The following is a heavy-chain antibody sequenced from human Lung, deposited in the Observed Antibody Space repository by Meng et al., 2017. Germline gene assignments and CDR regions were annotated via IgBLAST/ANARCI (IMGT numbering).Heavy chain of an antibody. CDR1: GGSLSHCD. Sequence: QPRKVREGRVKPAETRSHPCVAWGGSLSHCDCRRIRQPPGKGLYWIGETKHSGSTNYTPSLESRATKSVDTSQNNLSLKLSSVTAADSAVYYCARGPTTMAHDFDYWGQGTLVTVSS. J-gene: IGHJ4*02. D-gene: IGHD4-11*01. V-gene: IGHV4-34*01. CDR2: TKHSGST. CDR3: ARGPTTMAHDFDY.